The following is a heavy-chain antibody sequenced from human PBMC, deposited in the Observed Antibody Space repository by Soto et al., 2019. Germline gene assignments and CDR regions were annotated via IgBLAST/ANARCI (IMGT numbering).Heavy chain of an antibody. CDR3: ARAVYDYVWGSYRN. J-gene: IGHJ4*02. CDR1: GFTFSSYW. D-gene: IGHD3-16*02. V-gene: IGHV3-7*03. Sequence: GGSLRLSCAASGFTFSSYWMSWVRQAPGKGLEWVANIKQDGSEKYYVDSVKGRFTISRDNAKNSLYLQMNSLRAEDTAVYYCARAVYDYVWGSYRNWGQGTLVTVSS. CDR2: IKQDGSEK.